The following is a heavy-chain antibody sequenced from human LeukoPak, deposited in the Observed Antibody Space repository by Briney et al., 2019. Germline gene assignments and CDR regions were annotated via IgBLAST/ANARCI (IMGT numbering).Heavy chain of an antibody. CDR1: GFTFSSYS. V-gene: IGHV3-66*01. CDR3: AREGVNYYDSSGYYAVY. D-gene: IGHD3-22*01. CDR2: IYSGGGT. Sequence: GGSLRLSCAASGFTFSSYSMNWVRQAPGKGLEWVSVIYSGGGTYYADSVRGRFTISRDNSQNTVSLQMNSLRAEDTAVYYCAREGVNYYDSSGYYAVYWGQGTLVTVSS. J-gene: IGHJ4*02.